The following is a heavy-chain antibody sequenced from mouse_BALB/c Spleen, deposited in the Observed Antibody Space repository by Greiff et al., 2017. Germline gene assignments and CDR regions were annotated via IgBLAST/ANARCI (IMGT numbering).Heavy chain of an antibody. CDR3: ARSDGYNLDY. CDR2: ISTYYGNT. D-gene: IGHD2-3*01. CDR1: GYTFTDYA. Sequence: QVQLKESGPELVRPGVSVKISCKGSGYTFTDYAMHWVKQSHAKSLEWIGVISTYYGNTNYNQKFKGKATMTVDKSSSTAYMELARLTSEDSAIYYCARSDGYNLDYWGQGTTLTVSS. V-gene: IGHV1-67*01. J-gene: IGHJ2*01.